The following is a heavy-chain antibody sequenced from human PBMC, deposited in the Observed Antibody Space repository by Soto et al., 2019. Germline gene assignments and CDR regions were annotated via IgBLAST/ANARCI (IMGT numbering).Heavy chain of an antibody. D-gene: IGHD6-6*01. V-gene: IGHV4-38-2*01. CDR2: IYHSGST. CDR3: AKYSGYSSSSYYYYYYGMDV. CDR1: GYSISSGYY. J-gene: IGHJ6*02. Sequence: SETLSLTCAVSGYSISSGYYWGWIRQPPGKGLEWIGSIYHSGSTYYNPSLKSRVTLSLDTAKNQFSLKLSSVTAADTAVYYCAKYSGYSSSSYYYYYYGMDVWGQGTTVTVSS.